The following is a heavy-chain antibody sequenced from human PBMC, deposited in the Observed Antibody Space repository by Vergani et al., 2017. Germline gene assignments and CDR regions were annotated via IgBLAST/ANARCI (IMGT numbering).Heavy chain of an antibody. D-gene: IGHD2-15*01. V-gene: IGHV4-39*01. Sequence: QVQLQESGPGLVKPSETLSLTCTVSGDSVISTDYHWGWVSVPPGKGLEWIGSMDYIGSTSYNPSLESRISISFETPKNQFSLRLTSVTAADTAVYYWARKRGACRAAYCHSYDFWGPGTLVGVSS. CDR3: ARKRGACRAAYCHSYDF. CDR1: GDSVISTDYH. CDR2: MDYIGST. J-gene: IGHJ4*02.